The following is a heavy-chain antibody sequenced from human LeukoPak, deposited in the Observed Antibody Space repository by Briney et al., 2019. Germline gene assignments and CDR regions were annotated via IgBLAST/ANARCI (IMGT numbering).Heavy chain of an antibody. CDR2: IIPIFGTA. CDR3: ARELYYYDSSGYYSFAFDI. D-gene: IGHD3-22*01. Sequence: SVKVSCKASGYTFTSYGISWVRQAPGQGLEWMGRIIPIFGTANYAQKFQGRVTITTDESTSTAYMELSSLRSEDTAVYYCARELYYYDSSGYYSFAFDIWGQGTMVTVSS. V-gene: IGHV1-69*05. J-gene: IGHJ3*02. CDR1: GYTFTSYG.